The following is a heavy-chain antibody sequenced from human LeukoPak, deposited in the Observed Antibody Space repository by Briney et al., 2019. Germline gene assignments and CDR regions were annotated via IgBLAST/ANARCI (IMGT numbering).Heavy chain of an antibody. V-gene: IGHV4-34*01. CDR2: INHSGDT. J-gene: IGHJ5*02. CDR1: GGSFNDYY. CDR3: ARAGGTIGWRGYFGP. D-gene: IGHD1-14*01. Sequence: SETPSLTCAVYGGSFNDYYWSSIRQPPGKDLEWIGEINHSGDTNYNPSLKSRVSMSVDTSKNQFSLKLISVTAADTAVYYCARAGGTIGWRGYFGPWGQGTPVAVSS.